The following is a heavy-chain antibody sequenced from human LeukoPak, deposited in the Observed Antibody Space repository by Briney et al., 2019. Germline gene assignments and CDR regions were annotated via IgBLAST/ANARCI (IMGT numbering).Heavy chain of an antibody. Sequence: GGSLRLSCAASGFTFSSYSMNWVRQAPGKGLEWVSSISSSSSYIYYADSVKGRFTISRDNAKNSLHLQMNSLRAEDTAVYYCARERFLEWLSLGTWFDPWGQGTLVTVSS. V-gene: IGHV3-21*01. CDR3: ARERFLEWLSLGTWFDP. CDR2: ISSSSSYI. CDR1: GFTFSSYS. D-gene: IGHD3-3*01. J-gene: IGHJ5*02.